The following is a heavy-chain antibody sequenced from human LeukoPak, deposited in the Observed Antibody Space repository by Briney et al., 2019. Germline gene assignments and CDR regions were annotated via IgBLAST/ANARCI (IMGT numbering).Heavy chain of an antibody. CDR2: ISSSSSYT. J-gene: IGHJ4*02. D-gene: IGHD6-19*01. CDR1: GFTFSDYY. Sequence: PGGSLRLSCAASGFTFSDYYMSWIRQAPGKGLEWVSYISSSSSYTNYADSVKGRFTISRDNAKNSLYLRMNSLRAEDTAVYYCASTGYSSGWTGLFGYWGQGTLVTVSS. CDR3: ASTGYSSGWTGLFGY. V-gene: IGHV3-11*03.